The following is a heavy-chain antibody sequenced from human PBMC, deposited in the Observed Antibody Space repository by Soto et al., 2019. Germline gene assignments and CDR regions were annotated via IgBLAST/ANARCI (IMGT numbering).Heavy chain of an antibody. V-gene: IGHV3-23*01. Sequence: PGVSLRLSCAASGFTFSSYAMSWVRQAPGKGLEWVSAISGSGGSTYYADSVKGRFTISRDNSKNTLYLQMNSLRAEDTAVYYCAKEYCSSTSCPNWFDPWGQGTLVTVSS. CDR1: GFTFSSYA. J-gene: IGHJ5*02. D-gene: IGHD2-2*01. CDR2: ISGSGGST. CDR3: AKEYCSSTSCPNWFDP.